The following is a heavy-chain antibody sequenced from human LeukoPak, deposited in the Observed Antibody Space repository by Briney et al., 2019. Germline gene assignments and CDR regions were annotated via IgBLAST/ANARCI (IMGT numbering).Heavy chain of an antibody. D-gene: IGHD6-6*01. V-gene: IGHV1-46*01. CDR1: GYTFTRFY. J-gene: IGHJ6*03. CDR3: ASSTSRNYMDV. Sequence: ASVKVSCKASGYTFTRFYMHWVRRAPGQGLEWMGIINPSGGSTSYAQKFQGRVTMTRDTSTSTVYMELSSLRSEDTAVYYCASSTSRNYMDVWGKGTTVTVSS. CDR2: INPSGGST.